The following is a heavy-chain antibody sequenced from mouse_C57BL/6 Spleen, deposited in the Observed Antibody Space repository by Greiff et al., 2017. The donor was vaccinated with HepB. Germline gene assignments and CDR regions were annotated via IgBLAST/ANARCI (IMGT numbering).Heavy chain of an antibody. J-gene: IGHJ3*01. Sequence: VQLQQSGAELARPGASVKMSCKASGYTFTSYTMHWVKQRPGQGLEWIGYINPSSGYTKYNQKFKDKATLTADKSSSTAYMQLSSLTSEDSAVYYCARDGYSAWFAYWGRGTLVTVSA. V-gene: IGHV1-4*01. CDR3: ARDGYSAWFAY. CDR2: INPSSGYT. D-gene: IGHD2-3*01. CDR1: GYTFTSYT.